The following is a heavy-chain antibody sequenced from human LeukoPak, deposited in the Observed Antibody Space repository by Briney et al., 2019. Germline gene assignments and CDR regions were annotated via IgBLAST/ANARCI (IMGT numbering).Heavy chain of an antibody. CDR3: ARDLVYATFDY. D-gene: IGHD2-8*01. J-gene: IGHJ4*02. CDR1: GFTFSDYY. CDR2: ISSSGSTI. Sequence: AGGSLRLSCAASGFTFSDYYMSWIRQAPGKGLEWVSYISSSGSTIYYADSVKGRFTISRDNAKNSLYLQMNSLRAEDTAEYYCARDLVYATFDYWGQGTLVTVSS. V-gene: IGHV3-11*01.